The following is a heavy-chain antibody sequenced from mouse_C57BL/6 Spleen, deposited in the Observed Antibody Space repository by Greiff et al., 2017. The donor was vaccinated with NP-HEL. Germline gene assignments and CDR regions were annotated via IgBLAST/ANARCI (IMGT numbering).Heavy chain of an antibody. CDR2: INPGSGGT. CDR1: GYAFTNYL. CDR3: AREDGNYYAMDY. Sequence: QVHVKQSGAELVRPGTSVKVSCKASGYAFTNYLIEWVKQRPGQGLEWIGVINPGSGGTNYNEKFKGKATLTADKSSSTAYMQLSSLTSEDSAVYFCAREDGNYYAMDYWGQGTSVTVSS. J-gene: IGHJ4*01. D-gene: IGHD2-1*01. V-gene: IGHV1-54*01.